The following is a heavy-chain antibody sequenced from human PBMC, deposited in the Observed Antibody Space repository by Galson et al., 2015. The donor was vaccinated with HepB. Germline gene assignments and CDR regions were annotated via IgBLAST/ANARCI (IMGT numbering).Heavy chain of an antibody. V-gene: IGHV4-4*02. CDR3: ARSGYSGSLGY. D-gene: IGHD1-26*01. Sequence: TLSLTCAVSGGSISRSNWWSWVRQPPGKGLEWIGEIYHSGSTNYNPSLKSRVTISVDTSKNQFSLKLSSVTAADTAVYYCARSGYSGSLGYWGQGTLVTVSS. J-gene: IGHJ4*02. CDR2: IYHSGST. CDR1: GGSISRSNW.